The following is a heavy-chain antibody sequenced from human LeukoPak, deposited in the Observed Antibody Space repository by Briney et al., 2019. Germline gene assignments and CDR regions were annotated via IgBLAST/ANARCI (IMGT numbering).Heavy chain of an antibody. CDR2: ISGSGGST. D-gene: IGHD2-2*02. J-gene: IGHJ4*02. Sequence: GGSLRLSCAASGFTVSSNYMSWVRQAPGKGLEWVSAISGSGGSTYYAASVKGRFTISRDNSKNTLYLQMNSLRAEDTAVYYCAKGQIVVVPAAISYWGQGTLVTVSS. CDR3: AKGQIVVVPAAISY. V-gene: IGHV3-23*01. CDR1: GFTVSSNY.